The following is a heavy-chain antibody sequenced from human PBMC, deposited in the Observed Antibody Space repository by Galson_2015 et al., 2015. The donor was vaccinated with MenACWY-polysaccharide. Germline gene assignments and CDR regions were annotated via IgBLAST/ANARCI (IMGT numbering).Heavy chain of an antibody. CDR2: ISSSSSYI. CDR1: GFTFSSYS. CDR3: ARTPYDSSGYYSLDY. Sequence: SLRLSCAASGFTFSSYSMNWVRQAPGKGLEWVSSISSSSSYIYYADSVKGRFTISRDNAKNSLYLQMNSLRAEDTAVYYCARTPYDSSGYYSLDYWGQGTLVTVSS. D-gene: IGHD3-22*01. V-gene: IGHV3-21*01. J-gene: IGHJ4*02.